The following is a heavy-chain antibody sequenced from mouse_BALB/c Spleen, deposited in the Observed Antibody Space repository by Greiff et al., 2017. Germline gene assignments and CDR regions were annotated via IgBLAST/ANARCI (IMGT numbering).Heavy chain of an antibody. V-gene: IGHV14-1*02. D-gene: IGHD2-2*01. Sequence: EVQLQQSGAELVRPGSSVKISCKASGYAFSSYWMNWVKQRPEQGLEWIGWIDPENGNTIYDPKFQGKASITADTSSNTAYLQLSSLTSEDTAVYYCARGLYGSDYWGQGTTLTVSS. CDR2: IDPENGNT. CDR1: GYAFSSYW. J-gene: IGHJ2*01. CDR3: ARGLYGSDY.